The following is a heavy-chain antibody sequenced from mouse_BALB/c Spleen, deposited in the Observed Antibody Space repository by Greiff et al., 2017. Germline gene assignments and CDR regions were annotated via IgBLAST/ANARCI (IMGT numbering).Heavy chain of an antibody. CDR2: INPYYGST. V-gene: IGHV1-39*01. Sequence: EVQLQQTGPELVKPGASVKISCKASGYSFTDYTMLWVKQSHGKSLEWIGNINPYYGSTSYNLKFKGKATLTVDKSSSTAYMQLNSLTSEDSAVYYCARGGIRLGAMDYWGQGTSVTVSS. CDR1: GYSFTDYT. J-gene: IGHJ4*01. CDR3: ARGGIRLGAMDY. D-gene: IGHD2-12*01.